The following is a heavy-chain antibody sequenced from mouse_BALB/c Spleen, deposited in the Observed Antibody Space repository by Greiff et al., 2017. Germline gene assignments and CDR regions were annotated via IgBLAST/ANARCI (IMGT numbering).Heavy chain of an antibody. V-gene: IGHV5-6-5*01. CDR1: GFTFSSYA. CDR2: ISSGGST. D-gene: IGHD2-4*01. Sequence: EVQGVESGGGLVKPGGSLKLSCAASGFTFSSYAMSWVRQTPEKRLEWVASISSGGSTYYPDSVKGRFTISRDNARNILYLQMSSLRSEDTAMYYCAREEIYYDYLFDYWGQGTTLTVSS. CDR3: AREEIYYDYLFDY. J-gene: IGHJ2*01.